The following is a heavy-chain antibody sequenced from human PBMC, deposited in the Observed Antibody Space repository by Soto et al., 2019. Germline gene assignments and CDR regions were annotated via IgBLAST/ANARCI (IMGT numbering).Heavy chain of an antibody. V-gene: IGHV1-69*06. D-gene: IGHD3-22*01. CDR3: ARALSQYSSGYPPYVQH. J-gene: IGHJ1*01. Sequence: SVKVSCTASVGTFSSYAISWVREAPGPGLEWMGGIIPIFGTANYEQKFQGRVAITADKSTSTAYMELSSLRTEDTAVYYCARALSQYSSGYPPYVQHWGQGTLVTVSS. CDR2: IIPIFGTA. CDR1: VGTFSSYA.